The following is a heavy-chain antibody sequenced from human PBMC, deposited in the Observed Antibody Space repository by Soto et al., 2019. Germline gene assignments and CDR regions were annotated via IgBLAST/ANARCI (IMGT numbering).Heavy chain of an antibody. CDR1: GGSFSGYY. J-gene: IGHJ4*02. D-gene: IGHD6-13*01. V-gene: IGHV4-34*01. Sequence: SETLSLTCAVYGGSFSGYYWSWIRQPPGKGLEWIGEINHSGSTNYNPSLKSRVTISVDTSKNQFSLKLRSVTAADTAVYYCARSMKLLGAIAEAGTVIDYWGQGTLVTVSS. CDR2: INHSGST. CDR3: ARSMKLLGAIAEAGTVIDY.